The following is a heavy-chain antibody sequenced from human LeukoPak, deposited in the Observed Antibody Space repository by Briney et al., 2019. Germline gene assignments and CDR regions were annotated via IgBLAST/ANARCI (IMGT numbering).Heavy chain of an antibody. CDR3: ARGLYYGSGSYSAY. V-gene: IGHV1-8*03. D-gene: IGHD3-10*01. J-gene: IGHJ4*02. Sequence: ASVKVSCKASGYTFTSYYMHWVRQATGQGLEWMGWMNPNSGNTGYAQKFQGRVTITRNTSISTAYMELSSLRSEDTAVYYCARGLYYGSGSYSAYRGQGTLVTVSS. CDR1: GYTFTSYY. CDR2: MNPNSGNT.